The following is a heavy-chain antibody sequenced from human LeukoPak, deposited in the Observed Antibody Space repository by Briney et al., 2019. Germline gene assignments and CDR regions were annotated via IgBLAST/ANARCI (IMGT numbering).Heavy chain of an antibody. J-gene: IGHJ4*02. V-gene: IGHV3-23*01. Sequence: GGSLRLSCAASGFTFSSYAMTWVRQAPGKGLQWVSAISGGGVSTYYADSVKGRFTISRDNSKNTLYLQMNSLRAEGTAVYYCAKYYYDSSGYYITPPARAPDYWGQGTLVTVSS. CDR1: GFTFSSYA. CDR3: AKYYYDSSGYYITPPARAPDY. CDR2: ISGGGVST. D-gene: IGHD3-22*01.